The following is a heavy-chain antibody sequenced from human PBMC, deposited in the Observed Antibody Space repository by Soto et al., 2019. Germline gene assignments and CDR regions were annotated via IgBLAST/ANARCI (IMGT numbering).Heavy chain of an antibody. J-gene: IGHJ4*02. CDR1: GGSISSGGYY. V-gene: IGHV4-31*03. CDR2: IYYSGST. D-gene: IGHD2-2*01. Sequence: PSETLSLTCTVSGGSISSGGYYWSWIRQHPGKGLEWIGYIYYSGSTYYNPSLKSRVTISVDTSKNQFSLKLSSVTAADTAVYYCARSGGPRGIIVVPAATEKYYFDYWGQGNLVPVSS. CDR3: ARSGGPRGIIVVPAATEKYYFDY.